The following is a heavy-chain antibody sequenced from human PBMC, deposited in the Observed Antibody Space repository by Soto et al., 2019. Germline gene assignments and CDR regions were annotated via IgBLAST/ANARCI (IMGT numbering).Heavy chain of an antibody. CDR1: GCSISSSRYY. D-gene: IGHD1-26*01. Sequence: SESLSLTFTSSGCSISSSRYYGRWIRQPPGKGLEWIGTIYYSGSTYYNPSLKSRVTISVDTSKNQFSLKLSSVTAADTAVYYCARQGSGSYNAFDIWGQGTVVT. CDR2: IYYSGST. V-gene: IGHV4-39*01. J-gene: IGHJ3*02. CDR3: ARQGSGSYNAFDI.